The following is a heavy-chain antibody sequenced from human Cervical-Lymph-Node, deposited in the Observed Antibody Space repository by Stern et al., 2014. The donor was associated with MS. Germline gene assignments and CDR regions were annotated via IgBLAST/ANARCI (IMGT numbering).Heavy chain of an antibody. D-gene: IGHD6-13*01. J-gene: IGHJ4*02. CDR3: ASAYSSSHYYFDY. Sequence: VQLVESGGGVVQPGRPLSLSCAASGFSFSRYAMHWVRQAQGQGMEWVACIGYYGSNPYYADSVTGRFTISRDNFKNTLYLQMNSLRAEDTAVYYCASAYSSSHYYFDYWGQGTLVTVSS. V-gene: IGHV3-33*01. CDR1: GFSFSRYA. CDR2: IGYYGSNP.